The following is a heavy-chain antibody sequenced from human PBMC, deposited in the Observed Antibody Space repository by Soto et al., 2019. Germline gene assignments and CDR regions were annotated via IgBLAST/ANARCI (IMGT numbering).Heavy chain of an antibody. CDR2: ISAYNGDT. V-gene: IGHV1-18*04. CDR3: ARDQEYSTSGLYWFDL. Sequence: VQLVQSGAEVKKPGASVKVSCKASGYTFTSYGITWVRQAPGQDLEWMGWISAYNGDTNYAQRLQGRVTMTTDTSTSTVYMELKSLTSDDTAVYYCARDQEYSTSGLYWFDLWGQETLVTVSS. D-gene: IGHD6-6*01. J-gene: IGHJ5*02. CDR1: GYTFTSYG.